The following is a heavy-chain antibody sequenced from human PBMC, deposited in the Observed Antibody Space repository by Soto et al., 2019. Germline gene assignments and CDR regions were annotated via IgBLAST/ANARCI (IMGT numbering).Heavy chain of an antibody. J-gene: IGHJ6*02. CDR2: IIPIFGTA. CDR1: GGTFSSYA. CDR3: ATIQQLAPYSYYYYGMDV. D-gene: IGHD6-6*01. V-gene: IGHV1-69*13. Sequence: SVKVSCKASGGTFSSYAISWVRQAPGQGLEWMGGIIPIFGTANYAQKFQGRVTITADESTSTAYMELSSLRSEDTAVYYCATIQQLAPYSYYYYGMDVWGQGTTVTVSS.